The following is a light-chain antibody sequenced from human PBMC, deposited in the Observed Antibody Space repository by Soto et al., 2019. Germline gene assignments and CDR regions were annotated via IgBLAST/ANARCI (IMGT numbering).Light chain of an antibody. CDR2: DVS. Sequence: QSVLTQPASVSGSPGQSITISCTGTSRDIGYYNYVSWYQHYPGKAPKLLIYDVSVRPSGVSNRFSGSKSGNTASLTISGLQPEDEAEYYCSSSTSTDTRLFGEGTKVTVL. V-gene: IGLV2-14*03. J-gene: IGLJ2*01. CDR3: SSSTSTDTRL. CDR1: SRDIGYYNY.